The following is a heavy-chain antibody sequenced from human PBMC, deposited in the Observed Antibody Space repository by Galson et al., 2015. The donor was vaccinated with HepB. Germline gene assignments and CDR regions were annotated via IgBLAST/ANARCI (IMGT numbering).Heavy chain of an antibody. CDR3: ATCYYYFSGATSYDW. D-gene: IGHD3-10*01. CDR1: GFAFKSFH. V-gene: IGHV3-7*03. CDR2: INQHGNEK. Sequence: SLRLSCAASGFAFKSFHMSWVRQAPGKGLEWVANINQHGNEKYYVDSVKGRFTISRDNAQNSLFLQMDSLRVEDTAVYYCATCYYYFSGATSYDWWGQGTLVTVSS. J-gene: IGHJ4*02.